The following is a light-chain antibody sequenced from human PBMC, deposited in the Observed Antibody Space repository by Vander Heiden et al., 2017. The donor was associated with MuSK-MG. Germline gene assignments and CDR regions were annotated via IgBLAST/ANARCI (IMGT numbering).Light chain of an antibody. J-gene: IGKJ2*01. CDR2: AAS. Sequence: AIRMTQSPSSLSASTGDRVTITCRASQGISSYLDWYQQRPGKAPELLIYAASTLQSGVPSRFSGRGSGTDFTLTISCLQSEDFATYYCQQYDSFPYTFGQGTELEIK. V-gene: IGKV1-8*01. CDR3: QQYDSFPYT. CDR1: QGISSY.